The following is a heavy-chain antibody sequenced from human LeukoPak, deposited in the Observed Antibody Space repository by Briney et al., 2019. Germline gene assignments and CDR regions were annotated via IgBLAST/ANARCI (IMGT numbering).Heavy chain of an antibody. D-gene: IGHD6-6*01. CDR2: ISSSGSTI. CDR3: ARTPRIAARPPYFDY. V-gene: IGHV3-48*03. J-gene: IGHJ4*02. Sequence: GGSLRLSCAASGFTFSSYEMNWVRQAPGKGLEWVSYISSSGSTIYYADSVKGRFTISRDNTKNSLYLQMNSLRAEDTAVYYCARTPRIAARPPYFDYWDQGTLVTVSS. CDR1: GFTFSSYE.